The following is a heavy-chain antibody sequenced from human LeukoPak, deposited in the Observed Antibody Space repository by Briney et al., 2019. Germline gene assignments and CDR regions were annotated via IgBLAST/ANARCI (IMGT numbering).Heavy chain of an antibody. J-gene: IGHJ4*02. CDR1: GFTFSSYG. V-gene: IGHV3-20*04. Sequence: GGSLRLSCAASGFTFSSYGMHWVRQAPGKGLEWVSGINWNGGSTGYADSVKGRLTISRDNAKNSLYLQMNSLRAEDTAIYYCARDLGGPSVYWGQGTLVIVSS. D-gene: IGHD2-15*01. CDR3: ARDLGGPSVY. CDR2: INWNGGST.